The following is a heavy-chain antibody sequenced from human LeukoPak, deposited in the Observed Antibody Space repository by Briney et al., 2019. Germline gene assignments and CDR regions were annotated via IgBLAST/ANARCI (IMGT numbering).Heavy chain of an antibody. CDR3: ALYSSSWYLYTA. CDR2: IYYSGST. D-gene: IGHD6-13*01. CDR1: GGSISSHY. Sequence: SETLSLTCTVSGGSISSHYWSWIRQPPGRGLEWIGYIYYSGSTNYNPSLKSRVTISVDTSKNQFSLKLSSVTAADTAVYYCALYSSSWYLYTAWGQGTLVTVSS. J-gene: IGHJ5*02. V-gene: IGHV4-59*11.